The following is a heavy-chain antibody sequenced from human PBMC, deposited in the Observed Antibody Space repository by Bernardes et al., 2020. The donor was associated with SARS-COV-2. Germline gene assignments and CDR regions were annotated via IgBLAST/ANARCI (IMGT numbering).Heavy chain of an antibody. J-gene: IGHJ6*02. D-gene: IGHD3-3*01. CDR2: IYYTGST. Sequence: SETLSLTCTVSGGSISTSSYYWGWIRQSPGKGLEWIGTIYYTGSTYYNPSLKSRVTISVDTSKNQFSLKLSSVTAADTAVYYCARGITIFGVVDCMDVWGQGTTVTVSS. CDR3: ARGITIFGVVDCMDV. V-gene: IGHV4-39*07. CDR1: GGSISTSSYY.